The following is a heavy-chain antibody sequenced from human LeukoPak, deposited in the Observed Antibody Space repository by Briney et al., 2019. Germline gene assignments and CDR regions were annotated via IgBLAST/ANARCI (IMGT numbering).Heavy chain of an antibody. CDR3: ARENYYDSSGYSKGAFDI. J-gene: IGHJ3*02. V-gene: IGHV3-66*01. CDR2: IYSGGST. CDR1: GVTVSSNY. Sequence: GGSLRLSCAASGVTVSSNYMSWVRQAPGKGLEWVSVIYSGGSTYYADSVEGRFTISRDNSKNTLYLQMNGLRADDTAVYYCARENYYDSSGYSKGAFDIWGQGTMVTVSS. D-gene: IGHD3-22*01.